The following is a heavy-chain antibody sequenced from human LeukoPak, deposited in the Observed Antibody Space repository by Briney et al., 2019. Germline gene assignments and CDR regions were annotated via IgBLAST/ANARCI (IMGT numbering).Heavy chain of an antibody. J-gene: IGHJ4*02. CDR2: INPNSGGT. V-gene: IGHV1-2*02. Sequence: GASVKVSCKASGYTFTGYYMHWVRQAPGQGLEWMGWINPNSGGTNYAQKFQGRVTMTRDTSISTLYMELSSLRSDDTAVYYCARDLGITCISTSCPPDYWGQGTLVTVSS. CDR3: ARDLGITCISTSCPPDY. D-gene: IGHD2-2*01. CDR1: GYTFTGYY.